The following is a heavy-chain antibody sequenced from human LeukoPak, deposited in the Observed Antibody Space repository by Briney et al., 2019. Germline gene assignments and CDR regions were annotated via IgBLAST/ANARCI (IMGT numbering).Heavy chain of an antibody. CDR1: GYTFTSYA. CDR3: AREVGGTASFDY. Sequence: ASVKVSCKASGYTFTSYAMHWVRQAPGQRLEWMGWINAGNGNTKHSQEFQGRVTITRDTSASTAYMELSSLRSEDMAVYYCAREVGGTASFDYWGQGTLVTVSS. J-gene: IGHJ4*02. V-gene: IGHV1-3*03. CDR2: INAGNGNT. D-gene: IGHD3-16*01.